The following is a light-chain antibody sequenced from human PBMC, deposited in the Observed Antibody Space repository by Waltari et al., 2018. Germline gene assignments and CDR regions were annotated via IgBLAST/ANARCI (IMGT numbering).Light chain of an antibody. V-gene: IGLV2-14*01. CDR3: TSYSSGRTPFV. CDR2: EVR. Sequence: QSALTQPASVSGSPGQSLTISCTGSSGDIGTYKYVPWYQQHPGQAPKLLIYEVRNRPSGVSSRFSGTKSGNTASLTISGLQAEDDANYYCTSYSSGRTPFVFGSGTKVTVL. J-gene: IGLJ1*01. CDR1: SGDIGTYKY.